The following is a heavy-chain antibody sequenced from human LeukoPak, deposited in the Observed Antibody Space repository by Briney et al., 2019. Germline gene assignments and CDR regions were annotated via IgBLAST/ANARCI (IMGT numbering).Heavy chain of an antibody. V-gene: IGHV4-39*07. J-gene: IGHJ4*02. CDR3: ARFLMGYSSGRGTSTKYYFDY. CDR2: IYYSGST. D-gene: IGHD6-19*01. CDR1: GFTFSSYW. Sequence: GSLRLSCAASGFTFSSYWMSWVRQPPGKGLEWIGSIYYSGSTYYNPSLKSRVTISVDTSKNQFSLKLSSVTAADTAVYYCARFLMGYSSGRGTSTKYYFDYWGQGTLVTVSS.